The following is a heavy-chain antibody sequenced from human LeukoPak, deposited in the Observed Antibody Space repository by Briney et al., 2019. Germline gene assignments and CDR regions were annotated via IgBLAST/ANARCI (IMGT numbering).Heavy chain of an antibody. J-gene: IGHJ4*02. CDR3: TRVVNGGHFDS. Sequence: SETLSLTCTVSGGSISSYYWTWIRQPAGKGLEWLGYVYHTGTSGYHPSLKSRVAMSLDTSKNQVSLKLSSVTAADTAVYFCTRVVNGGHFDSWGQGTLVTVSS. CDR2: VYHTGTS. V-gene: IGHV4-4*07. CDR1: GGSISSYY. D-gene: IGHD2-8*01.